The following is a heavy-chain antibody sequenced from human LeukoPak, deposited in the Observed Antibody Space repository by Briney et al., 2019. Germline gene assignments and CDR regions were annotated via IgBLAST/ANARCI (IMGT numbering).Heavy chain of an antibody. CDR1: GFTFSSYA. Sequence: GGSLRLSCAASGFTFSSYAMHWVRQAPGKGLEWVAVISYDGSNKYYTDSVKGRSTISRDNSKNTLYLQMNSLRAEDTAVYYCERVGSSGYLGYWGQGTLVTVSS. CDR3: ERVGSSGYLGY. V-gene: IGHV3-30*10. CDR2: ISYDGSNK. J-gene: IGHJ4*02. D-gene: IGHD3-22*01.